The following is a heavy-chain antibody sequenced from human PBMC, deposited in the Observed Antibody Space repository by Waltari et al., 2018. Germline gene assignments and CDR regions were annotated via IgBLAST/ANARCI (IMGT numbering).Heavy chain of an antibody. J-gene: IGHJ6*02. CDR2: ISSTSSDI. CDR1: GFTLTTYT. V-gene: IGHV3-21*02. Sequence: EVQLVESGGGLVKPGGSLRLYCGGAGFTLTTYTMNLVRQAPGKGLEWVSSISSTSSDIYYADSVKGRFTISRDNAKSSLYLQLNSLRAEDTAVYYCAGGYSSYYGMDVWGQGTTVTVSS. D-gene: IGHD6-13*01. CDR3: AGGYSSYYGMDV.